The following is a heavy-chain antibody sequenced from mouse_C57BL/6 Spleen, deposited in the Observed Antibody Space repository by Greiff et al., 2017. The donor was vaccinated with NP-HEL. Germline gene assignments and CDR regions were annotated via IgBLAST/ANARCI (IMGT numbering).Heavy chain of an antibody. J-gene: IGHJ1*03. CDR2: IRSKSNNYAT. Sequence: EVHLVESGGGLVQPKGSLKLSCAASGFSFNTYAMNWVRQAPGKGLEWVARIRSKSNNYATYYADSVKDRFTISRDDSESMLYLQMNNLKTEDTAMYYCVRRENYYGYFDVWGTGTTVTVSS. V-gene: IGHV10-1*01. CDR1: GFSFNTYA. CDR3: VRRENYYGYFDV.